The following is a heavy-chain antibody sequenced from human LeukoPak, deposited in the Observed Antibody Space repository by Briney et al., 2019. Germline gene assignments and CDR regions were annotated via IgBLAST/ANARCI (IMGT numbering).Heavy chain of an antibody. D-gene: IGHD3-10*01. Sequence: GGSLRLSCAASGFTFSSYAMSWVRQAPGKGLEWVSAISGSGSSTYYADSVKGRFTISRDNSKNTLYLQMNSLRAEDTAVYYCAKDQTISHHLHGFGESPFDYWGQGTLVTVSS. J-gene: IGHJ4*02. CDR1: GFTFSSYA. V-gene: IGHV3-23*01. CDR3: AKDQTISHHLHGFGESPFDY. CDR2: ISGSGSST.